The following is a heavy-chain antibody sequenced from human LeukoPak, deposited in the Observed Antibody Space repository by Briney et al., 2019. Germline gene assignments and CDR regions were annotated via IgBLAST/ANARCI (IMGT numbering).Heavy chain of an antibody. D-gene: IGHD3-10*01. V-gene: IGHV1-2*02. CDR2: INPNSGGT. Sequence: ASVKVSCKASGYTFTGYYMHWVRQAPGQGLEWMGWINPNSGGTNYAQKFQGRVTMTRDTSISTAYMELSRLRSDDTAVYYCARDSGFGALVPWFDPWGQGTLVTVSS. CDR1: GYTFTGYY. CDR3: ARDSGFGALVPWFDP. J-gene: IGHJ5*02.